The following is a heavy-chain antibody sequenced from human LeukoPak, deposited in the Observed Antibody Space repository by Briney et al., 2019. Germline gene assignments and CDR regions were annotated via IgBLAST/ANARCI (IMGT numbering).Heavy chain of an antibody. CDR2: ISGSGSST. V-gene: IGHV3-23*01. CDR1: GFTLSSDA. D-gene: IGHD3-10*01. J-gene: IGHJ4*02. Sequence: GGSLRLSCAASGFTLSSDAMRGVRQAPRKGLEGVSGISGSGSSTYYADSVKGRFTISRDNSKNTLYLQMNGLRADDTALYYCAKVFHYGSGSYGSFENWGQGALVTVSS. CDR3: AKVFHYGSGSYGSFEN.